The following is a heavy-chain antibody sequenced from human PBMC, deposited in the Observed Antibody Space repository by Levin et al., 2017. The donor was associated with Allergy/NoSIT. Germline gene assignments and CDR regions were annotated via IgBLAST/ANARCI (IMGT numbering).Heavy chain of an antibody. CDR1: GDSISSGDYY. V-gene: IGHV4-30-4*01. CDR3: ARVLPIFFGRVVAFDI. Sequence: SETLSLTCTVSGDSISSGDYYWSWIRQPPGKGLEWIGYIYYSGTTYYNPSLKSRVTISVDTSKNQFSLKMSSVTAADTAVYYCARVLPIFFGRVVAFDIWGQGTMVTVSS. J-gene: IGHJ3*02. CDR2: IYYSGTT. D-gene: IGHD3-9*01.